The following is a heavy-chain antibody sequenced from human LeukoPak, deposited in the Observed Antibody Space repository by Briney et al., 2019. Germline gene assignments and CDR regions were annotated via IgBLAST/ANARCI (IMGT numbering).Heavy chain of an antibody. J-gene: IGHJ4*02. Sequence: GGSLRLSCAASGFTFSSYSMNWVRQAPGKGLEWVSSISSSSSSIYYADSVKGRFTISRDNAKNTLYLQMNSLRAEDTAVYYCARDMVGDYVFWGQGTLVTVSS. V-gene: IGHV3-21*01. D-gene: IGHD4-17*01. CDR1: GFTFSSYS. CDR2: ISSSSSSI. CDR3: ARDMVGDYVF.